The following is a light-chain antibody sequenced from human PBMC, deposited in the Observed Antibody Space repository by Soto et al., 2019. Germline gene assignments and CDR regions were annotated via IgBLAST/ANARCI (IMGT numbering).Light chain of an antibody. V-gene: IGLV2-18*01. Sequence: QSVLTQPPSVSGSPGQSVTISCTGTSSDVGSYNRVSWYQRPPGAAPKLMIYEVRNRPSGVPDRFSGSKSGNTASLTISGLQAEDEADYYCSLYTSSSTYVFGTGTKLTVL. CDR3: SLYTSSSTYV. CDR1: SSDVGSYNR. CDR2: EVR. J-gene: IGLJ1*01.